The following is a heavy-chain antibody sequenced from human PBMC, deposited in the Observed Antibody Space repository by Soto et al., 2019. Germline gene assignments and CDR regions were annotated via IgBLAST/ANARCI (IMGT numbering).Heavy chain of an antibody. CDR2: MNPNSGDT. V-gene: IGHV1-8*01. Sequence: ASVKVSCKASGGTFTNYDITWVRQATGQGLEWMGWMNPNSGDTGYAQKFQGRVTMTRNTSISTAYMELSSLRSEDTAVYYCVRGLTGTTSYWGQGTLVTVSS. J-gene: IGHJ4*02. CDR1: GGTFTNYD. CDR3: VRGLTGTTSY. D-gene: IGHD1-7*01.